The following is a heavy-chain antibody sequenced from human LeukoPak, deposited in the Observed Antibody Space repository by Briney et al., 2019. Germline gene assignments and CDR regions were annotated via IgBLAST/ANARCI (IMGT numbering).Heavy chain of an antibody. V-gene: IGHV4-38-2*01. CDR1: GYSISSGSY. D-gene: IGHD3-22*01. Sequence: SETLSLTCAVSGYSISSGSYWGWIRQPPGKGLEWFGSIYHSGSTYYNPSLKSRVTISVDTSKNQFSLNLSSVTAADTAVYYCARGWGPYYENSVADYWGQGTLVTVSS. CDR3: ARGWGPYYENSVADY. J-gene: IGHJ4*02. CDR2: IYHSGST.